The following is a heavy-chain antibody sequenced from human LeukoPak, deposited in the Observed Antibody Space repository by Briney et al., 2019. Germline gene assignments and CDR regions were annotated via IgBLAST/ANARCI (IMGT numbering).Heavy chain of an antibody. CDR3: ARGHSAAVPADPWFDP. V-gene: IGHV1-46*01. D-gene: IGHD2-2*01. J-gene: IGHJ5*02. CDR2: TNPSSGST. Sequence: ASVKVSCKASGNTFTTYYMHWVRQAPGQGLEWMGATNPSSGSTTYAQKFQGRVTMTRDTSTKTVYMEVSSLISEDTAVYYCARGHSAAVPADPWFDPWGQGTLVTVSS. CDR1: GNTFTTYY.